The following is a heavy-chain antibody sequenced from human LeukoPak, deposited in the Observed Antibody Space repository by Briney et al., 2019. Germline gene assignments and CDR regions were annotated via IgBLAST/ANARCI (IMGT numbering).Heavy chain of an antibody. CDR1: GGSISSTSYY. J-gene: IGHJ3*02. CDR3: ARAIVVVTATLNDVFDI. Sequence: ASETLSLTCTVSGGSISSTSYYWGWIRQPPGKGLEWIGSIYYSGNTYYNPSLKSRVTISVDTSKSQFSLKLRSVTAADTAVYYCARAIVVVTATLNDVFDIWGQGTMVTVSS. D-gene: IGHD2-21*02. CDR2: IYYSGNT. V-gene: IGHV4-39*07.